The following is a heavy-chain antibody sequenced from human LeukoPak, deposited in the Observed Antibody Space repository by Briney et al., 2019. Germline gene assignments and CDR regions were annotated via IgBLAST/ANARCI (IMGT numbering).Heavy chain of an antibody. CDR1: GGSISRSTYY. Sequence: SETLSLTCTVSGGSISRSTYYWGWIRQPTGQGLEWIGSIYYSGSTYYNPSLKSRVTISVDTSMNQFSLKLSSVTAADTAVYYCASIAAAGNEWGQGTLVTVSS. J-gene: IGHJ4*02. CDR2: IYYSGST. CDR3: ASIAAAGNE. D-gene: IGHD6-13*01. V-gene: IGHV4-39*01.